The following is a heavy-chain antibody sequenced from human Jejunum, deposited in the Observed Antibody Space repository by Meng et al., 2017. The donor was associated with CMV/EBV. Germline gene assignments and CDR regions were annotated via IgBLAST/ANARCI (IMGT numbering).Heavy chain of an antibody. CDR3: ASRPGAIFGVVIIPNFDY. Sequence: LTCIRQSPGKGLESLSGISGDSGSTYYADSVKGRFSISRDNSKNPVYLQMNSLRAEDTAVYYCASRPGAIFGVVIIPNFDYWGQGTLVTVSS. D-gene: IGHD3-3*01. CDR2: ISGDSGST. V-gene: IGHV3-23*01. J-gene: IGHJ4*02.